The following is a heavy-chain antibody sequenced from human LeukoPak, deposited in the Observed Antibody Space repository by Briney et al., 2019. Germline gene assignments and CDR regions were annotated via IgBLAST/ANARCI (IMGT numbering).Heavy chain of an antibody. Sequence: ASVKVSCKASGYTFTGYYMHWVRQAPGQGLEWMGWINTNSGGTNYAQKFQGRVTMTRDTSISTAYMELSRLRSDDTAVYYCARVARRDGYNPSRAFDIWGQGTMVTVSS. D-gene: IGHD5-24*01. J-gene: IGHJ3*02. CDR2: INTNSGGT. CDR1: GYTFTGYY. V-gene: IGHV1-2*02. CDR3: ARVARRDGYNPSRAFDI.